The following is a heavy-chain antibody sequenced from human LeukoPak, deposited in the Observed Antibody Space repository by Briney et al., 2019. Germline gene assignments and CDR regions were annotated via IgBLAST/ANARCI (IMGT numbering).Heavy chain of an antibody. Sequence: GGSLRLSCAASGFTFSSYAMSWVRQAPGKGLEWVSPISGSGCSTYYPASVKRRFTISRDNSKTTLYLQMNSLRAEDTAVYYCATRRGGYDVNWFDPCGQGTLVTVSS. CDR2: ISGSGCST. V-gene: IGHV3-23*01. J-gene: IGHJ5*02. CDR3: ATRRGGYDVNWFDP. D-gene: IGHD5-12*01. CDR1: GFTFSSYA.